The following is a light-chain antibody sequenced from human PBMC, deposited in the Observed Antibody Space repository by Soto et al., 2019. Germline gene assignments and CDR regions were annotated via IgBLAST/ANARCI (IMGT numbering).Light chain of an antibody. Sequence: EKVMTQSPATLSVSPGERANLSCRASQNVKTRLAWYQQKPGQAPRLLIYDAFTRATGIPARFSGSASGTEFTLTISSLQSEDLAVYYCQQYDEWPLTVGGGTKVEIK. J-gene: IGKJ4*01. CDR2: DAF. CDR3: QQYDEWPLT. V-gene: IGKV3-15*01. CDR1: QNVKTR.